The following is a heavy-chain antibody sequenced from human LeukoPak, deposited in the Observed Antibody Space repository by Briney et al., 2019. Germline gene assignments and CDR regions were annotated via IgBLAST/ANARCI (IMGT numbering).Heavy chain of an antibody. J-gene: IGHJ4*02. D-gene: IGHD5-12*01. V-gene: IGHV3-30-3*02. Sequence: RGSLRLSCAASGFTFSSYAMHWVRQAPGKGLEWVAVISYDGSNKYYADSVKGRFTISRDNSKNTLYLQMNSLRAEDTAVYYCAKTRAYSGYGRFDYWGQGTLVTVSS. CDR2: ISYDGSNK. CDR3: AKTRAYSGYGRFDY. CDR1: GFTFSSYA.